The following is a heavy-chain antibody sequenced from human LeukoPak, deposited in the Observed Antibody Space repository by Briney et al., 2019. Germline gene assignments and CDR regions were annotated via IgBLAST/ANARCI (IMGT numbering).Heavy chain of an antibody. CDR1: GYSFTTYW. D-gene: IGHD2-21*01. V-gene: IGHV5-51*01. CDR2: IYPGDSDT. Sequence: GESLKISCQASGYSFTTYWIGWVREMPGKGLEWVANIYPGDSDTRYSPSFQGQVTISADKSFNTVYLKWYSLQASDTAVYYCAGVDRPDCGGPRCSSGSGALDIWGQGTMVTVSS. J-gene: IGHJ3*02. CDR3: AGVDRPDCGGPRCSSGSGALDI.